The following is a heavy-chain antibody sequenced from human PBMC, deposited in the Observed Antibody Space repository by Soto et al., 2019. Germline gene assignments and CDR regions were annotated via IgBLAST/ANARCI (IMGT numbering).Heavy chain of an antibody. Sequence: GGALRLSCAASGFTFSNVLMSWVRQAPGKGLEWVGRIKSKTDGGTTDYAAPVKGRFTISRDDSKNTLYLQMNSLKTEDTAVYYCTTNSVDTAMGVYLWVWWTPGAFDIWGQGTMVTVSS. D-gene: IGHD5-18*01. CDR2: IKSKTDGGTT. CDR1: GFTFSNVL. V-gene: IGHV3-15*01. CDR3: TTNSVDTAMGVYLWVWWTPGAFDI. J-gene: IGHJ3*02.